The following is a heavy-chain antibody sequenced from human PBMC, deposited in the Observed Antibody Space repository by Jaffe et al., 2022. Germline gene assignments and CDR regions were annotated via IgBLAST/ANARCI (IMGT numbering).Heavy chain of an antibody. D-gene: IGHD6-13*01. V-gene: IGHV3-30*02. CDR2: IRYDGSNK. Sequence: QVQLVESGGGVVQPGGSLRLSCAASGFTFSSYGMHWVRQAPGKGLEWVAFIRYDGSNKYYADSVKGRFTISRDNSKNTLYLQMNSLRAEDTAVYYCAKDLQQLVLEAFDIWGQGTMVTVSS. CDR3: AKDLQQLVLEAFDI. CDR1: GFTFSSYG. J-gene: IGHJ3*02.